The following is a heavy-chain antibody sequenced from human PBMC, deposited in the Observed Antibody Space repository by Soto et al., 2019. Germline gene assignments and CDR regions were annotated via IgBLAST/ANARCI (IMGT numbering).Heavy chain of an antibody. D-gene: IGHD2-2*01. CDR3: ARDRLGYTTSHFLDY. CDR2: IWYDGSQK. V-gene: IGHV3-33*01. CDR1: GFSFSSYG. J-gene: IGHJ4*02. Sequence: QVQLVESGGGVVQPGRSLRLSCAASGFSFSSYGMHWVRQAPGKGLEWVAVIWYDGSQKYLADSVKGRFTISRDNSKNTLFLQMNSLRAEDTAVYFCARDRLGYTTSHFLDYWGQGTLVAVSS.